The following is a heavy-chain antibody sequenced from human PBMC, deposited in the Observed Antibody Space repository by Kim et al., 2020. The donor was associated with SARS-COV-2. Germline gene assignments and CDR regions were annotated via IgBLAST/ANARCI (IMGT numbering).Heavy chain of an antibody. J-gene: IGHJ6*01. CDR1: GFTFDTYA. D-gene: IGHD2-21*01. Sequence: GGSLRLSCVGSGFTFDTYAMSWVRQAPGKGLEWNSVISGNGANKFYADSVRGRFTISRDNSKNTVFLQMNSLRDEDTALYYCSKVVIMDGYNYFYYYGM. CDR2: ISGNGANK. CDR3: SKVVIMDGYNYFYYYGM. V-gene: IGHV3-23*01.